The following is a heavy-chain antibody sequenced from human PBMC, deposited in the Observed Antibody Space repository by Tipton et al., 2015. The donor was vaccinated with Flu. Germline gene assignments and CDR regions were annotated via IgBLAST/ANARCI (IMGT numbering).Heavy chain of an antibody. CDR3: ARRDFSNYVSEPKNWFDF. CDR1: GGFVSSYY. Sequence: TLSLTCTVSGGFVSSYYWNWIRQPPGKGLEWIGNICPGSPYYNPSLKSRVTISVARSKNQFSLRLTSVTAADTAVYFCARRDFSNYVSEPKNWFDFWGQGTLVTVSS. J-gene: IGHJ5*01. D-gene: IGHD4-11*01. V-gene: IGHV4-4*08. CDR2: ICPGSP.